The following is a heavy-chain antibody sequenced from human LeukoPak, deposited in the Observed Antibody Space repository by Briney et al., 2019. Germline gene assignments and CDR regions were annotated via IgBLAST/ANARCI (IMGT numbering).Heavy chain of an antibody. CDR1: GFTLSGHS. D-gene: IGHD5-12*01. V-gene: IGHV3-21*01. Sequence: GGSLRLSCAATGFTLSGHSMNWVRQAPGKGLDWVSSISPTSAYIYYQDSVKGRFTISRDNAKNSLYLQMNSLRAEDTAVYFCARGGGAFDIWGQGTMVTVSS. CDR3: ARGGGAFDI. J-gene: IGHJ3*02. CDR2: ISPTSAYI.